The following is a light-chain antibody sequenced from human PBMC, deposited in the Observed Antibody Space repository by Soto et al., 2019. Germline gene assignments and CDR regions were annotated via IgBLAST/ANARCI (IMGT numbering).Light chain of an antibody. CDR3: QQYNSYLFT. Sequence: DIQMTQSPSTLSASVGDRVNITCRASQSINGWLAWYQQKPGKAPKLLISRASDLQTGVPSRFSGTGSGTEFTLPISSLQTDDFATYYCQQYNSYLFTFGPGTKVDVK. CDR2: RAS. CDR1: QSINGW. J-gene: IGKJ3*01. V-gene: IGKV1-5*03.